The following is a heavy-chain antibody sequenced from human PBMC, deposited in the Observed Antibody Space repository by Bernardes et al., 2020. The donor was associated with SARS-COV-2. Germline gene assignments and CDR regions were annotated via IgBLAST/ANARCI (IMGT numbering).Heavy chain of an antibody. CDR2: ISWNSGSI. D-gene: IGHD6-13*01. CDR1: GFTFDDYA. CDR3: AKVSSSWYSDY. J-gene: IGHJ4*02. V-gene: IGHV3-9*01. Sequence: GGSLRLSCAASGFTFDDYAMHWVRQAPGKGLEWVSGISWNSGSIGYADSVKGRFTISRDNAKNSLYLQMNSLRAEDTALYYCAKVSSSWYSDYWGQGTLVTVSS.